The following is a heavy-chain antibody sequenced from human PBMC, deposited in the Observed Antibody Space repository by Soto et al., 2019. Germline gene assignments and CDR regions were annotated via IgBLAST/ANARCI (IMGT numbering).Heavy chain of an antibody. V-gene: IGHV4-31*03. CDR3: ARGRGYCSGGSCLSPFGY. Sequence: SETLSLTCTVSGGSISRGGYYWSWIRQNPGKGLEWIGYTYNSVSTYYNPSLKSRVTISVDTSKNQFSLKLSSVTAADTAVYYCARGRGYCSGGSCLSPFGYWGQGTLVTVPS. CDR2: TYNSVST. D-gene: IGHD2-15*01. J-gene: IGHJ4*02. CDR1: GGSISRGGYY.